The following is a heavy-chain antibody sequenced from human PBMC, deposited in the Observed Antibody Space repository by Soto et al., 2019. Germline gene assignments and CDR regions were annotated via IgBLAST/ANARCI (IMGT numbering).Heavy chain of an antibody. D-gene: IGHD1-26*01. J-gene: IGHJ4*02. CDR3: AREDGVVGRSSAFDH. CDR2: INGRSNYV. V-gene: IGHV3-21*01. Sequence: EVQVVESGGGLVKPGGSLRLSCVFSGFTFSTYTMNWVRQAPGKGLEWVSSINGRSNYVYYADSVKGRFTISRDNAKNSLYLQMNRLRAEDTAIYYSAREDGVVGRSSAFDHWGLGTLVTVSS. CDR1: GFTFSTYT.